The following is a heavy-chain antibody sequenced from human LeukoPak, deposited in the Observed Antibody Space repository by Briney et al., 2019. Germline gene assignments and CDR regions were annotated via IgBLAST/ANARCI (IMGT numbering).Heavy chain of an antibody. CDR3: AREQQLVFDY. CDR1: GGSISSYY. J-gene: IGHJ4*02. Sequence: TSETLSLTCTVSGGSISSYYWSWIRQPPGKGLEWIGYIYYSGSTNYNPSLKSRVTISVDTSKNQFSLKLSPVTAADTAVYYCAREQQLVFDYWGQGTLVTVSS. V-gene: IGHV4-59*01. D-gene: IGHD6-13*01. CDR2: IYYSGST.